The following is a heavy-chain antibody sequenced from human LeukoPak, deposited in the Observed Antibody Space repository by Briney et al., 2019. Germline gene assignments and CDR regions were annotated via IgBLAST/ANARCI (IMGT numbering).Heavy chain of an antibody. CDR1: GITVNDNY. D-gene: IGHD6-13*01. CDR2: MYSGGST. CDR3: AKAQKGIAAAGTGGFDY. V-gene: IGHV3-66*01. J-gene: IGHJ4*02. Sequence: GGSLRLSCVASGITVNDNYMTWVRQAPGKGLEWVSVMYSGGSTYYADSVKGRFIFSRDNSKNTLYLQMNSLRAEDTAVYYWAKAQKGIAAAGTGGFDYWGQGTLVTVSS.